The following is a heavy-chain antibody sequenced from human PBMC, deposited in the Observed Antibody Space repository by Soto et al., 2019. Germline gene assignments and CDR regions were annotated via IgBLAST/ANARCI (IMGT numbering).Heavy chain of an antibody. CDR3: ARGGHKQLSAPFDY. J-gene: IGHJ4*02. V-gene: IGHV3-30-3*01. CDR2: ISYDGSNK. CDR1: GFTFSSYA. Sequence: GGPLRLSCAASGFTFSSYAMHWVRQAPGKGLEWVAVISYDGSNKYYADSVKGRFTISRDNSKNTLYLQMNSLRAEDTAVYYCARGGHKQLSAPFDYWGQGTLVTVSS. D-gene: IGHD6-13*01.